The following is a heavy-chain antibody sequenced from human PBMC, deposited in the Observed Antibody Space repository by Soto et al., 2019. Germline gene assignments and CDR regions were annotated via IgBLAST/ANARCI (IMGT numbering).Heavy chain of an antibody. CDR3: AKDLLGANDAFDI. CDR2: ISGSGGST. Sequence: EVQLLESGGGLVQPGGSLRLSCAASGFTFSSYDMNWVRQAPGKGLEWVSGISGSGGSTDYADSVKGRFTISRDNSKHTLYLQMNSLRADDTAVYYCAKDLLGANDAFDIWGQGTMVTVSS. J-gene: IGHJ3*02. CDR1: GFTFSSYD. V-gene: IGHV3-23*01.